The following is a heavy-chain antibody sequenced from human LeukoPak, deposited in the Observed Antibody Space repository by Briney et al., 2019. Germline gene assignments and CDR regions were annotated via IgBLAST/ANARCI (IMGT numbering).Heavy chain of an antibody. CDR2: IYYSGST. J-gene: IGHJ4*02. D-gene: IGHD3-16*01. Sequence: SETLSLTCTVSGGSISSYYWSWIRQPPGKGLEWIGYIYYSGSTNYNPSLKSRVTISVDTSKNQFSLKLSSVTAADTAVYYCARKIGGAWDYWGQGTLATVSS. V-gene: IGHV4-59*08. CDR3: ARKIGGAWDY. CDR1: GGSISSYY.